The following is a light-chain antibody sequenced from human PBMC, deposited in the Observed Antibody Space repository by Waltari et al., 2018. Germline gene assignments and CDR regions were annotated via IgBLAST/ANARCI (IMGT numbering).Light chain of an antibody. CDR3: YSKDTDGGSQGK. CDR1: GLPKQY. V-gene: IGLV3-10*01. Sequence: YDLTQPPSVSVSPGQTAAITCSGDGLPKQYTFWYQQKSGQAPVVVMYDDNKRPSGIPGRCSGCSAGTVATLTITGAQVDDEADYYCYSKDTDGGSQGKIGGGTKLTVL. J-gene: IGLJ2*01. CDR2: DDN.